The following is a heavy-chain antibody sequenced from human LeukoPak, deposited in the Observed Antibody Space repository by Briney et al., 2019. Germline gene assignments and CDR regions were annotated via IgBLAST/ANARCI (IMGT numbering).Heavy chain of an antibody. Sequence: GGSLGLSCAASGFTFSSYWMHWVRQAPGKGLVWVSRINSHGNSLSYADSVKGRFTISRDNANNTLFLQMNSLRAEDTAVYYCAKDITAMGDYWGQGTLVTVSS. CDR1: GFTFSSYW. D-gene: IGHD5-18*01. J-gene: IGHJ4*02. CDR2: INSHGNSL. CDR3: AKDITAMGDY. V-gene: IGHV3-74*01.